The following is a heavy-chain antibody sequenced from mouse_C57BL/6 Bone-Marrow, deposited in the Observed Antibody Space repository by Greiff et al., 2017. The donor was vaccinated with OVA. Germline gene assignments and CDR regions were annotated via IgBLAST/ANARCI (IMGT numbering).Heavy chain of an antibody. CDR2: IWWDDDK. CDR3: ARISIYYYGSSPYYYAMDY. CDR1: GFSLSTFGMG. V-gene: IGHV8-8*01. J-gene: IGHJ4*01. D-gene: IGHD1-1*01. Sequence: QVTLKVSGPGILQPSQTLSLTCSFSGFSLSTFGMGVGWIRQPSGKGLEWLAHIWWDDDKYYNPALKSRLTISKDTSKNQVFLKIANVDTADTATYYCARISIYYYGSSPYYYAMDYWGQGTSVTVSS.